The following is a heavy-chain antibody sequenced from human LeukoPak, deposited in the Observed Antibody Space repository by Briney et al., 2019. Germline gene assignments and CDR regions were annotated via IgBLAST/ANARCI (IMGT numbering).Heavy chain of an antibody. CDR3: ARGYGGNSRSFYY. Sequence: PGGSLRLSCAASGFTFNSYAMHWVRQAPGKGLEWVTVIWYDGSNKYYADSVKGRFTISSDDSKNTLYLQMNSLRAEDTAMYYCARGYGGNSRSFYYWGGRKLFTVSS. V-gene: IGHV3-33*01. CDR2: IWYDGSNK. CDR1: GFTFNSYA. D-gene: IGHD4-23*01. J-gene: IGHJ4*01.